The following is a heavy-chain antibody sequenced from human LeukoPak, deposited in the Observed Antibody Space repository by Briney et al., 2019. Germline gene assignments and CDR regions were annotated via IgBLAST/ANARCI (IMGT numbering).Heavy chain of an antibody. D-gene: IGHD6-13*01. CDR1: GFTFSSYW. V-gene: IGHV3-7*01. CDR2: IKQDGSEK. J-gene: IGHJ4*02. Sequence: GGSLRLSCAASGFTFSSYWMSWVRQAPGKGLEWVANIKQDGSEKYYVDSVKGRFTTSRDNAKNSLYLQMNSLRAEDTAVYYCARDGGPAAAGHFDYWGQGALVTVSS. CDR3: ARDGGPAAAGHFDY.